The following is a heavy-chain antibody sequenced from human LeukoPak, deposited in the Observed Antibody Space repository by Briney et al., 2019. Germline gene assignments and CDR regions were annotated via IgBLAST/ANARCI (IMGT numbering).Heavy chain of an antibody. CDR3: ARRAYYYDSSGYGTLIDY. J-gene: IGHJ4*02. Sequence: PSETLSLTCAVYGGSFSGYYWSWIPQPPGKGLEWIGEINHSGSTNYNPSLKSRVTISVDTSKNQFSLKLSSVTAADTAVYYCARRAYYYDSSGYGTLIDYWGQGTLVTVSS. CDR2: INHSGST. D-gene: IGHD3-22*01. V-gene: IGHV4-34*01. CDR1: GGSFSGYY.